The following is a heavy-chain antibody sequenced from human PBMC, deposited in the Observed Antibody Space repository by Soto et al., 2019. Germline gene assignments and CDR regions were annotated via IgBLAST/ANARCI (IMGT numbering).Heavy chain of an antibody. V-gene: IGHV3-11*01. CDR3: ATSRYRVDY. J-gene: IGHJ4*02. D-gene: IGHD2-2*02. Sequence: PGGSLRLSCAASGFTFSDHYMNWIRQAPGKGLEWVSSITTSSSAIYYADSVKGRFTISRDDAKNSLYLQMNSLRAEDTAVYYCATSRYRVDYWGQGTLVTVSS. CDR1: GFTFSDHY. CDR2: ITTSSSAI.